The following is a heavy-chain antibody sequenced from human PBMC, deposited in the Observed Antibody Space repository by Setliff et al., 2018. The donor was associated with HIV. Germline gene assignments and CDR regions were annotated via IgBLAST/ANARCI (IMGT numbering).Heavy chain of an antibody. D-gene: IGHD2-15*01. CDR3: ARARRAGSGPKYFQH. V-gene: IGHV4-34*01. J-gene: IGHJ1*01. CDR2: INHSGST. CDR1: GGSFNGYY. Sequence: KTSETLSLTCAAYGGSFNGYYWSWIRQPPGKGLEWIGEINHSGSTNYNPSLKSRVTMSVDKSKNQFSLRLSSVTAADTAVYYCARARRAGSGPKYFQHWGQGTLVTVSS.